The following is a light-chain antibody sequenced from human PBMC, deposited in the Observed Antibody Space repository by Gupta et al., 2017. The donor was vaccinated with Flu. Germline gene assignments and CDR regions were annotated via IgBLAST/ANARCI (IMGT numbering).Light chain of an antibody. J-gene: IGKJ4*01. Sequence: PSSMSASVGDRITINCRASESINTYLAWYQQKPGKAPKLLISGASRLESGVPSRFSGSGSGTDFTLTISILQPEDCATYYCQQAKGFPLTFGGGTKVAMK. V-gene: IGKV1-12*01. CDR3: QQAKGFPLT. CDR1: ESINTY. CDR2: GAS.